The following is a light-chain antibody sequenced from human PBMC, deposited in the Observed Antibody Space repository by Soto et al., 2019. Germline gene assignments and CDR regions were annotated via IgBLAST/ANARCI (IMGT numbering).Light chain of an antibody. CDR3: QQYGSSLRA. V-gene: IGKV3-20*01. CDR2: GAS. Sequence: EIVLTRSPGTLSLSPGERATLSCSAIQSFSSTYLAWYQQKPGQAPRLLIYGASSRATGISDRFSGSGSGTDFTLTISRLEPEDFAVYYCQQYGSSLRAFGQGTKVDIQ. J-gene: IGKJ1*01. CDR1: QSFSSTY.